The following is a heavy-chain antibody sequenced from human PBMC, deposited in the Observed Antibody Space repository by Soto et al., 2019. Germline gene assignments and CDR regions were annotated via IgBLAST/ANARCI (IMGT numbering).Heavy chain of an antibody. CDR2: IKQDGTEK. CDR1: GFTFSSYW. Sequence: EVQLVESGGGLVQPGGSLRLSCAASGFTFSSYWMTWVRQAPGKGLEWVAHIKQDGTEKHYVDSVKGRFTISRDNAKNSLYLQMNSLRAEDTDVYYCVRNDGNYPFDSWGQGTLVTVSS. CDR3: VRNDGNYPFDS. D-gene: IGHD1-7*01. J-gene: IGHJ4*02. V-gene: IGHV3-7*03.